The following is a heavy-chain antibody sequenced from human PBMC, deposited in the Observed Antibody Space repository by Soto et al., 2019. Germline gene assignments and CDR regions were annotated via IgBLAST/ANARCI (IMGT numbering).Heavy chain of an antibody. J-gene: IGHJ4*02. D-gene: IGHD3-22*01. V-gene: IGHV3-23*01. CDR3: AKPRNYYDSSGYLAPFDY. CDR1: GFTFSSYA. Sequence: GGSLRLSCAASGFTFSSYAMSWVRQAPGKGLEWVSAISGSGGSTYYADSVKGRFTISRDNSKNTLYLQMNSLRAEDTAVYYCAKPRNYYDSSGYLAPFDYWGQGTLVTVSS. CDR2: ISGSGGST.